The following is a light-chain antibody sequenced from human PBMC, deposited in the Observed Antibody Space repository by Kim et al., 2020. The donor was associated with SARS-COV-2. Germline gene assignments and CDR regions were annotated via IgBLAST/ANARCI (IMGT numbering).Light chain of an antibody. V-gene: IGKV1-5*01. CDR1: QGISDW. J-gene: IGKJ3*01. CDR3: QQYFSYSLT. Sequence: DIQMTQSPSTLSASVGDRVIITCRASQGISDWLAWYQQKPGKAPKLLIYDAFNLERGVPSRFSGSGSGTEFTLTISSLQPDDFATYYCQQYFSYSLTFGPGTKVDIK. CDR2: DAF.